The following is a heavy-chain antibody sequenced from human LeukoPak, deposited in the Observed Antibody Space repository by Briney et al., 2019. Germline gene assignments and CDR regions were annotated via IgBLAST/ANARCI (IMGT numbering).Heavy chain of an antibody. CDR2: ISGSGGST. V-gene: IGHV3-23*01. Sequence: PGGSLRLSCAVSGFTFSSYAKSWVRQAPGKGLEWVSVISGSGGSTYYAESVKGRFTISRDNSKNTLYLQMNSLGADDTAVYYCAKGHWRYFDYWGQGTLVTVSS. D-gene: IGHD2-8*02. J-gene: IGHJ4*02. CDR1: GFTFSSYA. CDR3: AKGHWRYFDY.